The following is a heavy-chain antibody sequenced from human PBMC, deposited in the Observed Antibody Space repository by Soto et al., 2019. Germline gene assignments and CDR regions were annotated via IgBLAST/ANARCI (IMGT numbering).Heavy chain of an antibody. V-gene: IGHV4-59*01. Sequence: QVQLRESGPGLVKPSETLSLTCTVSGGSISSYYWSWIRQPPGKGLEWIGYIYYSGSTNYNPSLKSRVTKSVDTSKNQFSLKLSSVTAADTAVYYCARGLRGYYYSGMDVWGQGTTVTVSS. J-gene: IGHJ6*02. D-gene: IGHD5-12*01. CDR1: GGSISSYY. CDR2: IYYSGST. CDR3: ARGLRGYYYSGMDV.